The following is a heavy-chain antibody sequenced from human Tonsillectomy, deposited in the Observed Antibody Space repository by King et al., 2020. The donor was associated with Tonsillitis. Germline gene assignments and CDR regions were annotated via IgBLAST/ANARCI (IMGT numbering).Heavy chain of an antibody. CDR1: GYTFTGYY. Sequence: VQLVQSGAEVKKPGASVKVSCKASGYTFTGYYVHWVRQAPGQGLEWMGWINPNNGGTNYAQKFQGRVTMTRDTSISTAYMELSRLRSDDTAVYYCASVEFSSGYSGFYYGMDVWGQGTTVTVSS. CDR2: INPNNGGT. J-gene: IGHJ6*02. CDR3: ASVEFSSGYSGFYYGMDV. V-gene: IGHV1-2*02. D-gene: IGHD5-12*01.